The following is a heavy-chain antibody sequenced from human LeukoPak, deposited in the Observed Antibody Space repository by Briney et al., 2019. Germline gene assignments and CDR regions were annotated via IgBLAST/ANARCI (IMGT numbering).Heavy chain of an antibody. Sequence: PGRSLRLSCAASGFTFSRFGMHWVRQAPGKGLEWEAVIWFDGSSTYYADSVKGRFTISRDNSKNMLYLQMNSLRVEDTGVYFCAGDSAPYCGGDCYFDYWGHGTLVTVSS. CDR3: AGDSAPYCGGDCYFDY. CDR2: IWFDGSST. J-gene: IGHJ4*01. D-gene: IGHD2-21*02. V-gene: IGHV3-33*01. CDR1: GFTFSRFG.